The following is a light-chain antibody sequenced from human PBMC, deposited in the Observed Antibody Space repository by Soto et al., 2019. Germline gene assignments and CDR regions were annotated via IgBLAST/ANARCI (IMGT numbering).Light chain of an antibody. CDR3: HQYNSPPWT. Sequence: DIQMTQSPSTLSASVGDRVTITCRASQSINIWLAWYQQKPGKAPKLLIYKASNLESGVPSRFSGSGSGTEFTLTTSSLQPDDFAAYYCHQYNSPPWTFGQGTKVEIK. CDR2: KAS. V-gene: IGKV1-5*03. CDR1: QSINIW. J-gene: IGKJ1*01.